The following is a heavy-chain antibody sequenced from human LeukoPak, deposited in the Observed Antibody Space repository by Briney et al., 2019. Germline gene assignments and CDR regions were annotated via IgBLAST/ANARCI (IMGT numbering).Heavy chain of an antibody. D-gene: IGHD3-3*01. CDR2: ISGSGGST. Sequence: GGSLRLSCAASGSTFSSYAMSWVRQAPGKGLEWVSAISGSGGSTYYADSVKGRFTISRDNAKNSLYLQMNSLRGEDTAVYYCARRWDDFWSGSFDYWGQGTLVSVSS. CDR3: ARRWDDFWSGSFDY. J-gene: IGHJ4*02. V-gene: IGHV3-23*01. CDR1: GSTFSSYA.